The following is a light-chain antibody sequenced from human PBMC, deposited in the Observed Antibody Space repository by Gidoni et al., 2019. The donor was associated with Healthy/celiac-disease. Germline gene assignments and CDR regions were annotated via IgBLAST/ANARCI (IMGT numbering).Light chain of an antibody. CDR3: QQYGSSLL. V-gene: IGKV3-20*01. Sequence: EIVLTQSPGTLSWSPGERATLSCRASQSVSSSYLAWYQQKPGQAPRLLIYGASSRATGIPDRFSGSGSGTDFTLTISRLEPEDFAVYYCQQYGSSLLFGGGTKVESK. CDR1: QSVSSSY. CDR2: GAS. J-gene: IGKJ4*01.